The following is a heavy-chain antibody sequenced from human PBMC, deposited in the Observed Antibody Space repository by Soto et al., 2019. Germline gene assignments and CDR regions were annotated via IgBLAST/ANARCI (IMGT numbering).Heavy chain of an antibody. CDR3: AHRRNGDEEYHWFDP. V-gene: IGHV2-5*02. J-gene: IGHJ5*02. Sequence: QITLKESGPPLVKPTQTLTLTCTFSGFSLSTSGVGVGWIRQPPGKALEWLALIYWDDDKRYSPPLKSRLTITKDTSKNQVVLTMTNMDPVDTATYYCAHRRNGDEEYHWFDPWGQGTLVTVSS. CDR1: GFSLSTSGVG. CDR2: IYWDDDK. D-gene: IGHD2-2*01.